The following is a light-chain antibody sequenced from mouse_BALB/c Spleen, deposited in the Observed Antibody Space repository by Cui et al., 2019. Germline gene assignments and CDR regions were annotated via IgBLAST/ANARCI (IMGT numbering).Light chain of an antibody. CDR1: KSISKY. CDR3: QQHNEYPLT. V-gene: IGKV16-104*01. CDR2: SGS. J-gene: IGKJ5*01. Sequence: VQIPQSPSYLASSPGETITINCRASKSISKYLAWYQEKPGKTNKLLIYSGSTLQSGIPSRFSGSGSGTDFTLTISSLEPEDFAMYYCQQHNEYPLTFGAGTKLELK.